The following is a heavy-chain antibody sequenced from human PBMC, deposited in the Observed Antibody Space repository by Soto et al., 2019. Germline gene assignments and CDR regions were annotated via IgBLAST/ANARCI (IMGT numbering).Heavy chain of an antibody. D-gene: IGHD3-10*01. J-gene: IGHJ5*02. CDR2: ISAYNGNT. CDR3: ARVRSITMVRPINWFDP. Sequence: QVQLVQSGAEVKKPGASVKVSCKASGYTFTSYGIGWVRQAPGQGLEWMGWISAYNGNTNYAQKLQGRVTMTTDTSTSTAYMELRSLRSDDTAVYYCARVRSITMVRPINWFDPWGQGTLVTVSS. CDR1: GYTFTSYG. V-gene: IGHV1-18*01.